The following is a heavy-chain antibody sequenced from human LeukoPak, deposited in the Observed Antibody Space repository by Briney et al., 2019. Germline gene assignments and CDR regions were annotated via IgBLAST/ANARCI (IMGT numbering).Heavy chain of an antibody. Sequence: GASVKVSCKASGFTFTSSAIQWVRQARGQRLEWIGWIVVGTVNTNYAQKLQDRVTISRDMSTSTAYMELSSLRSDDTAVYYCAATIAADAGYYGMDVWGQGTTVTVSS. CDR2: IVVGTVNT. D-gene: IGHD6-13*01. CDR1: GFTFTSSA. CDR3: AATIAADAGYYGMDV. V-gene: IGHV1-58*02. J-gene: IGHJ6*02.